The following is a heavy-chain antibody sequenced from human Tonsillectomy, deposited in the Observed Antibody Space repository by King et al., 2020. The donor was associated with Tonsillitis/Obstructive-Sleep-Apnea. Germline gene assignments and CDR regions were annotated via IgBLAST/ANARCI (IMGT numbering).Heavy chain of an antibody. D-gene: IGHD6-6*01. V-gene: IGHV5-51*01. CDR1: GYSFTNYW. CDR3: ASRVEARRDYYYYMDV. CDR2: IYPGDSDS. J-gene: IGHJ6*03. Sequence: VQLVESGAEVKKPGESLKISCTGSGYSFTNYWIGWVRQMPGKGLEWMGIIYPGDSDSRYSPSFQGQVTISADKSISTAYLQWSSLKASDTAMYYCASRVEARRDYYYYMDVWGKGTTVTVSS.